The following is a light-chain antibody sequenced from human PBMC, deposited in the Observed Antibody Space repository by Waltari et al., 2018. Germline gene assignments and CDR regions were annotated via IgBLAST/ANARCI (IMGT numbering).Light chain of an antibody. CDR1: QSVLYRSNYKNY. J-gene: IGKJ2*03. CDR2: WAS. Sequence: ELTQSPDSLPVTLGERATINCKSSQSVLYRSNYKNYLAWFQQKPGQPPKLLIRWASTWESGVPDRFSGSGSDTDFTLTISSLQAEDVAVYYCQQYLTLPYSFGQGTKLEIK. CDR3: QQYLTLPYS. V-gene: IGKV4-1*01.